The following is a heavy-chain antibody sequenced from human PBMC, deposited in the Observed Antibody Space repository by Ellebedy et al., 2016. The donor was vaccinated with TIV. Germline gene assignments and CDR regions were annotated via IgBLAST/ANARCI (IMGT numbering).Heavy chain of an antibody. Sequence: GESLKISCAASGFNFRSYWMTWVRQAPGKGLEWVAKIRQEGDEIYYVESVKGRFTISRDSGKNSLYLQMYSLRPEDTAVYYCARRGSYGDYAVQINSWFDSWGQGTLVTVSS. D-gene: IGHD4-17*01. J-gene: IGHJ5*01. V-gene: IGHV3-7*01. CDR1: GFNFRSYW. CDR2: IRQEGDEI. CDR3: ARRGSYGDYAVQINSWFDS.